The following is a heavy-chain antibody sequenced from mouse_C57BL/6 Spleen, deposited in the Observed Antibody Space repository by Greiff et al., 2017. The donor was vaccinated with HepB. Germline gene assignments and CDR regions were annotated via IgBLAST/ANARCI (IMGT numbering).Heavy chain of an antibody. D-gene: IGHD2-3*01. CDR3: SRPIYDGYFWYFDV. CDR1: GYTFTSYW. CDR2: INPSNGGT. V-gene: IGHV1-53*01. J-gene: IGHJ1*03. Sequence: VQLQQPGTELVKPGASVKLSCKASGYTFTSYWMTWVKQRPGQGLEWIGHINPSNGGTNYNEKFKSKATLTVDKSSSTAYMQLSSLTSEDSAVYYCSRPIYDGYFWYFDVWGTGTTVTVSS.